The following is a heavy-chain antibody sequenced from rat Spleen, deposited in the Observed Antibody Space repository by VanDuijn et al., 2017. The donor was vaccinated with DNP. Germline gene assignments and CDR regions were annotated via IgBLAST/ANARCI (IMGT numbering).Heavy chain of an antibody. V-gene: IGHV3-1*01. CDR1: GYSITSNY. J-gene: IGHJ1*01. CDR2: ISYSGYT. CDR3: ARWSRYFDY. Sequence: EVQLQESGPGLVKPSQSLSLTCSVTGYSITSNYWGWIRKFPGNKMEWMGYISYSGYTGYNPSLKSRISITRDTSKNQFFLQLNSVTTEDTASYYCARWSRYFDYWGPGIMVTVSS.